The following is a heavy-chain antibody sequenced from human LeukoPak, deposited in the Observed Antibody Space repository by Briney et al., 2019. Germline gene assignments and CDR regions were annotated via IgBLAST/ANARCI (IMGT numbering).Heavy chain of an antibody. J-gene: IGHJ6*03. CDR2: ISASGDTT. V-gene: IGHV3-23*01. CDR1: GFPFSAYA. Sequence: GGSLRLSCAASGFPFSAYAMSWVRQAPGKGLEWVSAISASGDTTYYADSVRGRFTISRDNSKNTLYLQMNSLRAEDTALYYCAREKYYDILTGYQYYMDVWGKGTTVTVSS. D-gene: IGHD3-9*01. CDR3: AREKYYDILTGYQYYMDV.